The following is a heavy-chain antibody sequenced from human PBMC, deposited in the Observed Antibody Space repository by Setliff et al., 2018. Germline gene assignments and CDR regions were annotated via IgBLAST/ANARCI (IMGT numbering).Heavy chain of an antibody. D-gene: IGHD7-27*01. V-gene: IGHV3-23*01. J-gene: IGHJ4*02. CDR2: IGGRGIST. CDR3: VRDLHWGFDY. Sequence: GGSLRLSCAASGFTFGDFAITWVRQAPGKGLEWVSGIGGRGISTYYADSVKGRLIISRDNSENTLFLQMNSLRAEDTAVYYCVRDLHWGFDYWGLGTLVTVSS. CDR1: GFTFGDFA.